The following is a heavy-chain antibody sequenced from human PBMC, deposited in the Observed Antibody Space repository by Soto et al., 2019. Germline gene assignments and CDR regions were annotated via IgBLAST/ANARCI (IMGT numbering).Heavy chain of an antibody. CDR3: AKSPPAVAGSFHN. J-gene: IGHJ4*02. V-gene: IGHV3-30*18. CDR1: GFTFSSSG. Sequence: QVQLVESGGGVVQPGRSLRLSCAASGFTFSSSGMHWVRQAPGKGLEWVAVTSFDGSSGYYADSVRGRFTISGDNSINPLYLQMNSLRAEDTAAHYCAKSPPAVAGSFHNWGQGTLVTVSS. D-gene: IGHD6-19*01. CDR2: TSFDGSSG.